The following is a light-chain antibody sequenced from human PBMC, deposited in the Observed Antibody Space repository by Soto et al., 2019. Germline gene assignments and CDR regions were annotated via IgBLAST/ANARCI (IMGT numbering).Light chain of an antibody. CDR3: QQSDRTPT. CDR2: AAS. Sequence: DIRMEKSAATVSASVGDRVTXXCRASQSISIYLNWYQQKPGKAPMLLIYAASSLQSGVPSRFGGSGSGTDFTLSISSLQPEDSATYYCQQSDRTPTFGGGTKVDI. J-gene: IGKJ4*01. V-gene: IGKV1-39*01. CDR1: QSISIY.